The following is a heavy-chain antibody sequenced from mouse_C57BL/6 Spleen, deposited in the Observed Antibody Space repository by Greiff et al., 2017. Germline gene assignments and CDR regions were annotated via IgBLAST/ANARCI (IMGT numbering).Heavy chain of an antibody. J-gene: IGHJ4*01. CDR2: IYPSDSET. V-gene: IGHV1-61*01. Sequence: QVQLQQPGAELVRPGSSVKLSCKASGYTFTSYWMDWVKQRPGQGLEWIGNIYPSDSETHYNQKFKDKATLTVDKSSSTAYMRLSSLTSEAAAVYYGARTGGNYDYYAMDYWGQGTSVTVSS. CDR3: ARTGGNYDYYAMDY. D-gene: IGHD2-1*01. CDR1: GYTFTSYW.